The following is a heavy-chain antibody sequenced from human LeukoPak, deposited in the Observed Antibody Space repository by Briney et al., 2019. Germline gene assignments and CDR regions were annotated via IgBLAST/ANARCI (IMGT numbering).Heavy chain of an antibody. CDR1: GGSFSGYY. V-gene: IGHV4-34*01. D-gene: IGHD5-24*01. CDR3: ARGGGDGSP. CDR2: INHSGGT. Sequence: SATLSLTRAVYGGSFSGYYWSWIRQPPGKGLEWIWEINHSGGTNYNPSLKSRVTISVDTSKNQFSLKLSSVTAADTAVYYCARGGGDGSPWGQGTLVTVSS. J-gene: IGHJ5*02.